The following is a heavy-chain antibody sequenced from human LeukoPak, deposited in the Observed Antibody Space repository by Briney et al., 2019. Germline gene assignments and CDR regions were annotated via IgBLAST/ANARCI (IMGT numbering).Heavy chain of an antibody. D-gene: IGHD1-20*01. V-gene: IGHV1-2*02. Sequence: GASVKVSCKASGYTFTGYYMHWVRQAPGQGLEWMGWINPNSGGTNYAQKFQGRVTMTRDTSISTAYMELSRLRSDDTAVYYCARGIITGTTRDGYYYYYYYMDVWGKGTTVTISS. CDR1: GYTFTGYY. CDR2: INPNSGGT. J-gene: IGHJ6*03. CDR3: ARGIITGTTRDGYYYYYYYMDV.